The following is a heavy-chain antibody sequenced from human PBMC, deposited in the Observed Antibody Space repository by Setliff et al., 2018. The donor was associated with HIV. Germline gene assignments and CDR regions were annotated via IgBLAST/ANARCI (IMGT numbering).Heavy chain of an antibody. CDR1: GLTFDDYG. D-gene: IGHD6-19*01. Sequence: PGGSLRLTCSASGLTFDDYGMSWVRQAPGKGLEWGSGVNCHGSSTGYADSGKGRFVNSRDNARNSLYLQMNSLRAEDTALYYCASENNRGWHWLDRFDYWGQGTLVTVSS. V-gene: IGHV3-20*04. CDR2: VNCHGSST. J-gene: IGHJ4*02. CDR3: ASENNRGWHWLDRFDY.